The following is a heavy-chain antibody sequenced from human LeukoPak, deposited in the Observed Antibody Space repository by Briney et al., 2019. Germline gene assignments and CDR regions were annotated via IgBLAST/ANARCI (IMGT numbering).Heavy chain of an antibody. V-gene: IGHV7-4-1*02. Sequence: ASVKVSCKACGYTFTSYAMNWVRQAPGQGLEWMGWINTNTGNPTYAQDFTGRFVFSLDTSVSTAYLQINSLKAEDTAVYYCARSRLLYGGGGSTFAYWGQGTLVTVFS. J-gene: IGHJ4*02. CDR3: ARSRLLYGGGGSTFAY. D-gene: IGHD2-8*01. CDR1: GYTFTSYA. CDR2: INTNTGNP.